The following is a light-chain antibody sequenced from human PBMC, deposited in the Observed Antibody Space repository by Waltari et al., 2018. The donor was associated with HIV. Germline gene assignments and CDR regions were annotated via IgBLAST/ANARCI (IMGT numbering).Light chain of an antibody. CDR3: LQEYTYPRT. Sequence: AIQMTQSPSSLSASVGDNVTITCRASQGILNDLGWYQHRPGKAPKLLIYGASTLDSGVPSRFSGGGSGTVFTLTVNSLQPEDFATYYCLQEYTYPRTFGPGTKVDV. CDR2: GAS. V-gene: IGKV1-6*01. J-gene: IGKJ3*01. CDR1: QGILND.